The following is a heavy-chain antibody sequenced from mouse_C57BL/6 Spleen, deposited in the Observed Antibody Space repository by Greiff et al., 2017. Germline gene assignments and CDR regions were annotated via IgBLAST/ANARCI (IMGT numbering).Heavy chain of an antibody. CDR1: GFTFSSYG. D-gene: IGHD1-1*01. CDR2: ISSGGSYT. CDR3: ARPYYGSSFQFAY. V-gene: IGHV5-6*01. J-gene: IGHJ3*01. Sequence: EVNLVESGGDLVKPGGSLKLSCAASGFTFSSYGMSWVRQTPDKRLEWVATISSGGSYTYYPDSVKGRFTISRDNAKNTLYLQMSSLKSEDTAMYYCARPYYGSSFQFAYWGQGTLVTVSA.